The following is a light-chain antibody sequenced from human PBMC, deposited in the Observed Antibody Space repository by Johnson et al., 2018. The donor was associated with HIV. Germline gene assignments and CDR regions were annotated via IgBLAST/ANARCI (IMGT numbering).Light chain of an antibody. Sequence: QSVLTQPPSVSAAPGQKVTISCSGSSSNIGNNYVSWYQQVPGTAPKLLIYDNHKRPSGIPDRFSGSKSGTSATLGITGLQTGDEAHYYCGIWESSLIAYVFGTGTKVTVL. CDR1: SSNIGNNY. J-gene: IGLJ1*01. CDR2: DNH. CDR3: GIWESSLIAYV. V-gene: IGLV1-51*01.